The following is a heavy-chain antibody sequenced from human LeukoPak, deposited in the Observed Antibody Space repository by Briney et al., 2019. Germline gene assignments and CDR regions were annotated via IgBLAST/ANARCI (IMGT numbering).Heavy chain of an antibody. CDR1: RGSISSGNYY. CDR2: FHTRGST. CDR3: ARESYSYGLLN. V-gene: IGHV4-61*02. J-gene: IGHJ4*02. D-gene: IGHD5-18*01. Sequence: SETLSLTCTVSRGSISSGNYYWSWIRQPAGKGLEWIGRFHTRGSTNYNPSLKSRVIISVDTSKNQFSLKLNSVTAADTAVYYCARESYSYGLLNWGQGTLVTVSS.